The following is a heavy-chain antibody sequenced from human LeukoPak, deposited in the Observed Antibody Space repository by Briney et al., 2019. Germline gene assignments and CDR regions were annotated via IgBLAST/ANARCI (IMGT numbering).Heavy chain of an antibody. CDR3: ARDHNYAFDN. Sequence: GGSLRLSCTASGFPFSDYSMNWVRQAPGKGLEWISYIGISSGNTKYADSVKGRFTISADNARHSLYLQMNSLRVEDTAVYYGARDHNYAFDNWGQGTLVSVSS. CDR2: IGISSGNT. D-gene: IGHD1-1*01. J-gene: IGHJ4*02. V-gene: IGHV3-48*04. CDR1: GFPFSDYS.